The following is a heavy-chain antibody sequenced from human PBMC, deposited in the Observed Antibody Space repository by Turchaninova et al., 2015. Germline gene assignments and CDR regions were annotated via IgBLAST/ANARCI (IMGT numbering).Heavy chain of an antibody. D-gene: IGHD6-19*01. J-gene: IGHJ4*02. V-gene: IGHV1-2*02. Sequence: QVQLVQSGAEVKKPGASVKVSCKASGYTFTGYYMHWVRQAPGPGLEWMGLCNPNSGGTNDGQKFHGRVTMTRDTSISTAYMELSRLRSDDTAVYYCARDIAVAIDYWGQGTLVTVSS. CDR3: ARDIAVAIDY. CDR1: GYTFTGYY. CDR2: CNPNSGGT.